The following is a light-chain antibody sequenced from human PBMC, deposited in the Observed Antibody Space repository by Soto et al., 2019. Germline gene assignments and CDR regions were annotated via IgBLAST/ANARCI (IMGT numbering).Light chain of an antibody. CDR2: DVS. J-gene: IGLJ1*01. Sequence: QPVLTQPASVSGSPGQSITISCTGTSSDVGGYNYVSWYQQHPGKAPKLMIYDVSNRPSGVSNRFSGSKSGNTASLTISGLQAEDKADYYCSSYTSSSTLYVFGTGTQLTVL. CDR1: SSDVGGYNY. V-gene: IGLV2-14*01. CDR3: SSYTSSSTLYV.